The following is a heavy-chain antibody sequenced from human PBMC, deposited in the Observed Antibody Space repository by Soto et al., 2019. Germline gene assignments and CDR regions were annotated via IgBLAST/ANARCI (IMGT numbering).Heavy chain of an antibody. D-gene: IGHD6-19*01. Sequence: QVQLQESGPGLVKPSETLSLTCTVSGGSISSYYWSWIRQPPGKGLEWIGYIYYSGSTNYNPSLKSRVTISVDTSKNQFSLKLSSVTAADTAVYYCARCSSGWGHWYFDLWGRGTLVTVSS. CDR2: IYYSGST. J-gene: IGHJ2*01. V-gene: IGHV4-59*01. CDR1: GGSISSYY. CDR3: ARCSSGWGHWYFDL.